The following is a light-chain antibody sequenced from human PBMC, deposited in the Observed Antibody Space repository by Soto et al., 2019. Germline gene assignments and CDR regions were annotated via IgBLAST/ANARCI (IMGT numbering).Light chain of an antibody. CDR2: LNSDGSH. V-gene: IGLV4-69*01. J-gene: IGLJ3*02. CDR1: SGHSTYA. CDR3: QTWVTGPPWV. Sequence: QPVLTQSPSASASLGASVKLICTLSSGHSTYAIAWHQQRPEKGPRYLMKLNSDGSHNKGDGIPDRFSGSSSGAERYLTISSLQSEDEADYYCQTWVTGPPWVFGGGTKLTVL.